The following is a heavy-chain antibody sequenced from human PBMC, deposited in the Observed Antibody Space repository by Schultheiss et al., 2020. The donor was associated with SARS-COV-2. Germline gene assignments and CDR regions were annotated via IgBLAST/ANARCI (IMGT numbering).Heavy chain of an antibody. Sequence: GGSLRLSCAASGFTFSSYGMHWVRQAPGKGLEWVAVISYDGSNKYYADSVKGRFTISRDNSKNTLYLQMNSLRAEDTAVYYCARDSYCGGDCYVFDYWGQGTLVTVSS. CDR1: GFTFSSYG. CDR3: ARDSYCGGDCYVFDY. D-gene: IGHD2-21*01. V-gene: IGHV3-30*03. J-gene: IGHJ4*02. CDR2: ISYDGSNK.